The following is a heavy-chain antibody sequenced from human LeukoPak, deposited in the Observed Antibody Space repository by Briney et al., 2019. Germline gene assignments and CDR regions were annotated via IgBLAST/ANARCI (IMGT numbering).Heavy chain of an antibody. CDR2: INSDGSST. CDR1: GFPFSSYW. J-gene: IGHJ6*02. CDR3: ARETGSGYGMDV. D-gene: IGHD3-10*01. V-gene: IGHV3-74*01. Sequence: QTGGSLRLSCAASGFPFSSYWMHWVRQAPGKGLVWVSRINSDGSSTSYADSMKGRFTISRDNAKNTLCLQMNSLRAEDTAVYYCARETGSGYGMDVWGQGTTVTVSS.